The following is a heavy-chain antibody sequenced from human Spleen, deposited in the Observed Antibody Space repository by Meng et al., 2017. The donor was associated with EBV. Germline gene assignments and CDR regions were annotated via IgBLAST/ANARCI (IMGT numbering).Heavy chain of an antibody. CDR1: GYTFNTYG. CDR3: ARVFDYYDTFSDY. J-gene: IGHJ4*02. Sequence: QVPLGPSGPEGKKPGAAVRVSCKTSGYTFNTYGFSWVRQAPGQGLEWMGWISAYNGNTDYAQKFQGRLIMTTDTSTSTAYMELKNLRSDDTAVYYCARVFDYYDTFSDYWGQGTLVTVSS. V-gene: IGHV1-18*01. D-gene: IGHD3-22*01. CDR2: ISAYNGNT.